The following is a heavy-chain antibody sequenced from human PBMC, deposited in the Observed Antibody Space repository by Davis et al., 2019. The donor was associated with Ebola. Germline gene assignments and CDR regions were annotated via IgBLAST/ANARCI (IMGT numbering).Heavy chain of an antibody. CDR3: AGYCSGGSCYGYYYGMDV. J-gene: IGHJ6*02. V-gene: IGHV4-34*08. Sequence: ESLKISCAASGFTFSSYWMSWISQPPGKGLEWIGEINHSGSTNYNPSLKSRVTISVDTSKNQFSLKLSSVTAADTAVYYCAGYCSGGSCYGYYYGMDVWGQGTTVTVSS. CDR1: GFTFSSYW. D-gene: IGHD2-15*01. CDR2: INHSGST.